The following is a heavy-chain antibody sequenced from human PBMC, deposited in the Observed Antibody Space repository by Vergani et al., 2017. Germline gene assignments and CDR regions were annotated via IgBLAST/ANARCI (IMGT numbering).Heavy chain of an antibody. V-gene: IGHV3-33*01. CDR1: GFTFHQYG. J-gene: IGHJ5*02. CDR3: ARDFRLLYNRFDP. Sequence: QVQLVESGGGVVQPGRSLRLSCAASGFTFHQYGMHWVRQAPGKGLEWVAVTWYDGNNKQYADSVKGRFTISRDNSKSTMYLQMNSLIDEDTGVYYCARDFRLLYNRFDPCGQGTLVTVSS. CDR2: TWYDGNNK. D-gene: IGHD1-14*01.